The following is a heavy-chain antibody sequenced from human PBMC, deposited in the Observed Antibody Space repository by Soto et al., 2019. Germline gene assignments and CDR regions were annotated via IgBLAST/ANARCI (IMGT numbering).Heavy chain of an antibody. CDR1: GYTFTSYG. CDR2: ISAYNGNT. V-gene: IGHV1-18*01. J-gene: IGHJ6*03. Sequence: ASVKVSCKASGYTFTSYGISWVRQAPGQGLEWMGWISAYNGNTNYAQKLQGRVTMTTDTSTSTAYMELRSLRSDDTAVYYCGWVLLLCSSKKDYYYYMDVWGKGTTVTVSS. D-gene: IGHD2-2*01. CDR3: GWVLLLCSSKKDYYYYMDV.